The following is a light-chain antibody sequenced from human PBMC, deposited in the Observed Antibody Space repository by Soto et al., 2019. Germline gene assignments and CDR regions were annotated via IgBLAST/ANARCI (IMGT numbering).Light chain of an antibody. Sequence: AIRMTQSPSSFSASTGDRVSITCRATQDIGTYLAWYQQIPGKAPKLLIYDASTLQTGVPSRFSGSGSGTDFTLTTSDVQPEDFAVYYCHQRQSWPRTFGQGTKV. CDR1: QDIGTY. CDR3: HQRQSWPRT. CDR2: DAS. J-gene: IGKJ1*01. V-gene: IGKV1-8*01.